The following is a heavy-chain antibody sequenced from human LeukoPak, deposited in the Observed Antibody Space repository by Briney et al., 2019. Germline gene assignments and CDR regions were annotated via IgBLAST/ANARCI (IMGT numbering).Heavy chain of an antibody. CDR2: IYYSGST. CDR1: GGSISSYY. J-gene: IGHJ6*02. D-gene: IGHD5-18*01. Sequence: SENLSLNCTVSGGSISSYYWSWIRQPPGKGLEWIGYIYYSGSTNYNPSLKSRVTISVDTSKNQFSLKLSSVTAADTAVYYCARSVQLWSPYGMDVWGQGTTVTVSS. CDR3: ARSVQLWSPYGMDV. V-gene: IGHV4-59*08.